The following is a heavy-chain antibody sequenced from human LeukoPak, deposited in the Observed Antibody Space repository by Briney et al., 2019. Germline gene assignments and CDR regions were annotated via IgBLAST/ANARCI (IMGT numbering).Heavy chain of an antibody. CDR1: GYTFTDYY. D-gene: IGHD2-8*02. V-gene: IGHV1-2*02. CDR2: INPKSGYT. J-gene: IGHJ4*02. CDR3: ASPSQDTGAYYYFDF. Sequence: ASVKVSCKASGYTFTDYYMRWVRQAPGQGLEWMGWINPKSGYTKYEQKFQGRVTMTRDTSISTAYMELSRLRSDDTAVYYCASPSQDTGAYYYFDFWGQGTLVTVSS.